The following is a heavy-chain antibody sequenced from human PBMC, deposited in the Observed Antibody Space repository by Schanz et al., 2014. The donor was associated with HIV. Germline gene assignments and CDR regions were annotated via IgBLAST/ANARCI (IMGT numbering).Heavy chain of an antibody. Sequence: QVQLVESGGGVVQPGTSLRLSCAVSGFTFSTYGMHWVRQAPGKGLDWVAALWYAGTNTLYADSVKGRFTISRDNAKNSLYLQMNSLRDEDTAVYYCARDRPRVTLPTCFDYWGQGTLATVSS. CDR2: LWYAGTNT. V-gene: IGHV3-33*01. D-gene: IGHD3-16*01. CDR3: ARDRPRVTLPTCFDY. CDR1: GFTFSTYG. J-gene: IGHJ4*02.